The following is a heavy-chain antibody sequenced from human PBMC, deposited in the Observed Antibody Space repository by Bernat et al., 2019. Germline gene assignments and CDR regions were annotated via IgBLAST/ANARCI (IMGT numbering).Heavy chain of an antibody. J-gene: IGHJ4*02. CDR1: GFTFSSYG. CDR3: ARVKYYYDSSGYYYDY. D-gene: IGHD3-22*01. Sequence: QVQLVESGGGVVQPGRSLRLSCAASGFTFSSYGMHWVRQAPGKGLEWVAVIWYDGSNKYYADSVKGRFTISRDNSKITLYLQMNSLRAEDTAVYYCARVKYYYDSSGYYYDYWGQGTLVTVSS. V-gene: IGHV3-33*01. CDR2: IWYDGSNK.